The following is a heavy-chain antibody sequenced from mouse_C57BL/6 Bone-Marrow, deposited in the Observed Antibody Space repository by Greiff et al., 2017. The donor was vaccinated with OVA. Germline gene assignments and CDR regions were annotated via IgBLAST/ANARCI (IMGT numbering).Heavy chain of an antibody. Sequence: QVQLKESGAELVRPGTSVKVSCKASGYAFTNYLIEWVKQRPGQGLEWIGVINPGSGGTNYNEKFKGKAPLTADKSSSTAYMQLSSLTSEDSAVYFCARKDDGYRGYFDVWGTGTTVTVSS. CDR3: ARKDDGYRGYFDV. D-gene: IGHD2-3*01. J-gene: IGHJ1*03. CDR2: INPGSGGT. CDR1: GYAFTNYL. V-gene: IGHV1-54*01.